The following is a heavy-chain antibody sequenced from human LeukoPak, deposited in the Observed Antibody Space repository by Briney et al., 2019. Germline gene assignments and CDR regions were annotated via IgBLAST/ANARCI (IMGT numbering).Heavy chain of an antibody. J-gene: IGHJ4*02. CDR1: GFSFSSYG. D-gene: IGHD5-18*01. V-gene: IGHV3-30*03. CDR2: ISYDGSNG. CDR3: ARDLQLWFPFDY. Sequence: GRSLRLSCAASGFSFSSYGMHWVRQAPGKGLEWVALISYDGSNGYYADSVKGRFTISRDSSKNTLYLQMNSLRAEDTAVYYCARDLQLWFPFDYWGQGTLVTVSS.